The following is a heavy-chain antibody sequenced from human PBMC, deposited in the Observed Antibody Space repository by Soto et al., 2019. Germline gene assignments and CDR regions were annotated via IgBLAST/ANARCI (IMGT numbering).Heavy chain of an antibody. J-gene: IGHJ4*02. CDR2: IYHSGST. CDR3: ARSLHCSGGSCYGY. Sequence: SETLSLTCAVSSGSISSSNWWSWVRQPPGKGLEWIGEIYHSGSTNYNPSLKSRVTISVDKSKNQFSLKLSSVTAADTAVYYCARSLHCSGGSCYGYWGQGTLVTVSS. V-gene: IGHV4-4*02. D-gene: IGHD2-15*01. CDR1: SGSISSSNW.